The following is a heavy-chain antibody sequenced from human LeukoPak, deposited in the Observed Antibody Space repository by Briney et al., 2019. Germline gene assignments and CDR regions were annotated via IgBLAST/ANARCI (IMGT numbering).Heavy chain of an antibody. CDR3: ARDGYSYLSYYYYYYYMDV. CDR1: GFTFRSYS. V-gene: IGHV3-21*01. CDR2: ISSSRSYI. D-gene: IGHD5-18*01. Sequence: PGGSLRLSCAASGFTFRSYSMNGVRQAPRKGVEWVSSISSSRSYIYYADSVKGRFTISRDNAKNSLYLQMNSLRAEDTAVYYCARDGYSYLSYYYYYYYMDVWGKGTTVTVSS. J-gene: IGHJ6*03.